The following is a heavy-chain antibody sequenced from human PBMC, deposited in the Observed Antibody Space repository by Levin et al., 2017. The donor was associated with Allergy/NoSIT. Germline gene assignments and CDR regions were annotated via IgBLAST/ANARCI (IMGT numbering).Heavy chain of an antibody. D-gene: IGHD4-11*01. CDR3: AKASYSNYFDY. CDR2: TSDDGSNK. V-gene: IGHV3-30*18. CDR1: GFTFSSYG. J-gene: IGHJ4*02. Sequence: GGSLRLSCVASGFTFSSYGMHWVRQAPGKGLEWEAVTSDDGSNKYYADSVKGRFTISRDNSKNALYLQMNSLRTEDTAVYYCAKASYSNYFDYRGQGTPVTVSS.